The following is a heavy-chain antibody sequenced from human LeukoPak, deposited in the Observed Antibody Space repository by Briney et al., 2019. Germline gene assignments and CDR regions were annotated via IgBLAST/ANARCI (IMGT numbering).Heavy chain of an antibody. CDR2: INPNSGGT. V-gene: IGHV1-2*02. CDR3: ARANYDFWSGSQNYFDY. D-gene: IGHD3-3*01. Sequence: ASVKVSCKASGYTFTGYYMHWVRQAPGQGLEWMGWINPNSGGTNYAQKLQGRVTITRDTSISTAYMELSRLRSDDTAVYYCARANYDFWSGSQNYFDYWGQGTLVTVSS. CDR1: GYTFTGYY. J-gene: IGHJ4*02.